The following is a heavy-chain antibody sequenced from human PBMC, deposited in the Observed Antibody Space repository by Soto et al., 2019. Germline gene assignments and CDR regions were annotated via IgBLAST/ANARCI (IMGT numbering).Heavy chain of an antibody. D-gene: IGHD3-3*01. CDR2: ISTTRSST. CDR3: ARNDWSVYPLGGY. Sequence: GGSLRLSCAASRFTFSGYAMSWVRQAPGKGLEWVSGISTTRSSTFYADSVKGRFTISRDNSKNTLYPQMNSLRAEDTGIYYCARNDWSVYPLGGYWSQGTLVTVSS. V-gene: IGHV3-23*01. CDR1: RFTFSGYA. J-gene: IGHJ4*02.